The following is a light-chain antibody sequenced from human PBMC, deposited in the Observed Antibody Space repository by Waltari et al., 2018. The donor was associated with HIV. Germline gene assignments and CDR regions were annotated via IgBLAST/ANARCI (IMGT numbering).Light chain of an antibody. CDR1: SSNIGSGYD. J-gene: IGLJ3*02. Sequence: QSVLTQPPSVSGGPGQRVTISCTGSSSNIGSGYDVHWYQQFPGTAPKVLIYANTNRPSGVPDRFSGSKSGYSASLVITGLQAEDDADYYCQSYDSSLSGCVFGGGTKLTVL. CDR3: QSYDSSLSGCV. V-gene: IGLV1-40*01. CDR2: ANT.